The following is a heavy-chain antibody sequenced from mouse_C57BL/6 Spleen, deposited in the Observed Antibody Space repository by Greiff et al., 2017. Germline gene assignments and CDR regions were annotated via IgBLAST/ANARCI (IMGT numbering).Heavy chain of an antibody. Sequence: QVTLKVSGPGILQPSQTLSLTCSFSGFSLSTFGMGVGWIRQPSGKGLEWLAHIWWDDDKYYNPALKSRLTISKDTSKNQVFLKIANVDTADTATYYCARIEPYGSSLYWYFDVWGTGTTVTVSS. CDR1: GFSLSTFGMG. CDR3: ARIEPYGSSLYWYFDV. D-gene: IGHD1-1*01. J-gene: IGHJ1*03. V-gene: IGHV8-8*01. CDR2: IWWDDDK.